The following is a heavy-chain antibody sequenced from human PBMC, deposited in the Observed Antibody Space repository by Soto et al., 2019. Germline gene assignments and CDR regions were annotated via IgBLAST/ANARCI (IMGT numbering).Heavy chain of an antibody. CDR3: AKPNTPFMVRGVIIADYYYGMDV. D-gene: IGHD3-10*01. J-gene: IGHJ6*02. V-gene: IGHV3-23*01. CDR1: GFTFSNYA. CDR2: ISGSGGST. Sequence: GGSLRLSCAASGFTFSNYAMSWVRQAPGKGLEWVSAISGSGGSTYYADSVKGRFTISRDNSKNTLYLQMNSLRAEDTAVYYCAKPNTPFMVRGVIIADYYYGMDVWGQGTTVTVSS.